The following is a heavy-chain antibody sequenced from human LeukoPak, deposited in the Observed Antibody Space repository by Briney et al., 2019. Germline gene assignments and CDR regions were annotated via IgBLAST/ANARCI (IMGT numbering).Heavy chain of an antibody. V-gene: IGHV5-51*01. CDR2: IYPGDSDT. Sequence: GESLKISCKGSGYSFTSYWIGWVRQMPGKGLEWMGIIYPGDSDTRYSPSFQGQVTISADKSISTAYLQWSSLKASDTAMYYCARREKYCSGGSCYSGADIWGQGTMATVSS. CDR3: ARREKYCSGGSCYSGADI. J-gene: IGHJ3*02. D-gene: IGHD2-15*01. CDR1: GYSFTSYW.